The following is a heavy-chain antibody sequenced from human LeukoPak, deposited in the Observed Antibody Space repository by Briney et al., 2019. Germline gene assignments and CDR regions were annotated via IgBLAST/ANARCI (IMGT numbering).Heavy chain of an antibody. J-gene: IGHJ4*02. Sequence: SETLSLTCAVYGGSFSGYYWSWIRQPPGKGLEWIGEINHSESTNYNPSLKSRVTISVDTSKSQFSLKLSSVTAADTAVYYCARAQPLYYFDYWGQGTLVTVSS. V-gene: IGHV4-34*01. CDR1: GGSFSGYY. D-gene: IGHD6-13*01. CDR3: ARAQPLYYFDY. CDR2: INHSEST.